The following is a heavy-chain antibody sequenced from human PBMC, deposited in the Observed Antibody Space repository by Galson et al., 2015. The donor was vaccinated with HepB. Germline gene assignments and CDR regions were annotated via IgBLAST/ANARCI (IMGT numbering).Heavy chain of an antibody. CDR1: GFTFNNYW. CDR2: INQDGSEK. D-gene: IGHD6-13*01. V-gene: IGHV3-7*01. J-gene: IGHJ4*02. Sequence: SLRLSCAASGFTFNNYWMTWLRQAPGEGLEWVANINQDGSEKYYADSVKGRFTISRDNARNSLYLQMNSLRAEDTAMYYCAIAAAGMTAPGYWGQGTLVTVSS. CDR3: AIAAAGMTAPGY.